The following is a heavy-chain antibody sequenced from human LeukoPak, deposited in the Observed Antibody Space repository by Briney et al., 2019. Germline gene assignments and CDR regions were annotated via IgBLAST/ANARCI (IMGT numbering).Heavy chain of an antibody. V-gene: IGHV4-39*01. CDR3: ARVLLWFGEDLGDAFDI. D-gene: IGHD3-10*01. CDR1: GGSISSSNYY. Sequence: SETLSLTCTVSGGSISSSNYYWGWIRQSPGKGLEWIGSIYYSGRTNYNPSLNSRATISVDTSKNQFSLKLSSVTAADTAVYYCARVLLWFGEDLGDAFDIWGQGTMVTVSS. J-gene: IGHJ3*02. CDR2: IYYSGRT.